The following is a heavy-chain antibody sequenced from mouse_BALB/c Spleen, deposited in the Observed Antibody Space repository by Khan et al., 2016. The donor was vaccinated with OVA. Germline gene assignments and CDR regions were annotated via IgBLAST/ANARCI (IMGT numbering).Heavy chain of an antibody. D-gene: IGHD1-1*01. V-gene: IGHV1-9*01. CDR1: GYTFSSYW. J-gene: IGHJ3*01. CDR2: ILPGSGSN. Sequence: VRLQQSGAELMKPGASVKISCKATGYTFSSYWIEWVKQRPGHGLEWIGEILPGSGSNNYNEKFKGKATFTADTSSNTAYMQLSSLTSEDSAVYYCARGNYYGSSSWFGYWGQGTLVTVSA. CDR3: ARGNYYGSSSWFGY.